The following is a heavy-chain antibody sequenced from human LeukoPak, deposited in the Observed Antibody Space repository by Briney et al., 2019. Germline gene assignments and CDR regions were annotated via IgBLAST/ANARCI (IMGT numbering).Heavy chain of an antibody. CDR3: AREVGATSGVFDY. J-gene: IGHJ4*02. Sequence: ASVKVSCKASGGTFSSYAISWVRQAPGQGLEWMGGIIPIFGTANYAQKLQGRVTITADESTSTAYMELSSLRSEDTAVYYCAREVGATSGVFDYWGQGTLVTVSS. CDR1: GGTFSSYA. V-gene: IGHV1-69*13. CDR2: IIPIFGTA. D-gene: IGHD1-26*01.